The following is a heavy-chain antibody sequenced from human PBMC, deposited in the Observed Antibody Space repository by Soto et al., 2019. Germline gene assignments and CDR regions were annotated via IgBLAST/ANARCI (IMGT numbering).Heavy chain of an antibody. CDR3: ARHMELGGPTIFGVVIMDPPPGFFDY. CDR2: IYYSGST. D-gene: IGHD3-3*01. J-gene: IGHJ4*02. Sequence: PSETLSLTCTVSGGSISSSSYYWGWIRQPPGKGLEWIGSIYYSGSTYYNPSLKSRVTISVDTSKNQFSLKLSSVTAADTAVYYCARHMELGGPTIFGVVIMDPPPGFFDYWGQGTLVTVSS. V-gene: IGHV4-39*01. CDR1: GGSISSSSYY.